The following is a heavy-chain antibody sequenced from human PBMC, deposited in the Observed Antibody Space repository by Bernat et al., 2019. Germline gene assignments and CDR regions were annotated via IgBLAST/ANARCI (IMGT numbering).Heavy chain of an antibody. J-gene: IGHJ4*02. Sequence: QVQLVQSGAEVKKPGASVKVSCKASGYTFTSYGISWVRQAPGQGLEWMGWISAYNGNTNYAQKLQGRVTMTTDTSTSTAYMELRSLRSDDTTVYYCARFPVQQWLVRSEAVDYWGQGTLVTVSS. CDR2: ISAYNGNT. V-gene: IGHV1-18*01. D-gene: IGHD6-19*01. CDR1: GYTFTSYG. CDR3: ARFPVQQWLVRSEAVDY.